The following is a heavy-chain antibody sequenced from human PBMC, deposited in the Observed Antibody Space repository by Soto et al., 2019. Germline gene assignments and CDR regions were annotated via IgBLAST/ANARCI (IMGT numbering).Heavy chain of an antibody. Sequence: ASVKVSCKASGYTFTSYDINWVRQATGQGLEWMGWMNPNSGNTGYAQKFQGRVTMTRNTSISTAYMELSSLRSEDTAVYYCARGRQATTIFGVVTTLYYYYYGMDVWGQGTTVTVSS. J-gene: IGHJ6*02. D-gene: IGHD3-3*01. CDR2: MNPNSGNT. V-gene: IGHV1-8*01. CDR3: ARGRQATTIFGVVTTLYYYYYGMDV. CDR1: GYTFTSYD.